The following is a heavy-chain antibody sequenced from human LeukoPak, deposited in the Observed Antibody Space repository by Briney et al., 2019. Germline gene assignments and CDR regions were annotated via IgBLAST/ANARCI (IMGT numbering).Heavy chain of an antibody. D-gene: IGHD1-26*01. CDR2: ISTTGGT. J-gene: IGHJ4*02. V-gene: IGHV4-4*08. CDR3: ARHGRIGVTRGRAVDS. Sequence: SETLSLTCTVSGGSISIFYWSWIRQSPGKGLEYIGYISTTGGTNYNPSLRSRVTISVDTSKNQFSLNLSSVSATDTAVYYCARHGRIGVTRGRAVDSWGQGSLVTVSS. CDR1: GGSISIFY.